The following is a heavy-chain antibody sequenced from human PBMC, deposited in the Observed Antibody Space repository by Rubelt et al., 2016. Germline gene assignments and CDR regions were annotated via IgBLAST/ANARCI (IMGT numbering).Heavy chain of an antibody. Sequence: QVHLVQSGAEVQKPGASVKVSCKASGYAFTGDYIHWVRQAPGQGLEWMGRINPYSGVTDYAQKFQGRVTMTRETSISTAYMQLSSLRSDETAVYYWARDGKFDPWGQGTLVFVSS. CDR1: GYAFTGDY. CDR3: ARDGKFDP. V-gene: IGHV1-2*06. J-gene: IGHJ5*02. CDR2: INPYSGVT.